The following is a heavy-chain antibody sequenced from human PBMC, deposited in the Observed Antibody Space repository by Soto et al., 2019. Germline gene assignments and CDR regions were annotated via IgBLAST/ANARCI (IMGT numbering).Heavy chain of an antibody. CDR3: ARGWRCYYYYVDV. D-gene: IGHD2-15*01. Sequence: QVQLQESGPGLVKPSETLSLTCTVSGGSISGYYWKWIRQPPGKGPEWIGYIHYGGSTSYNPSLKSRVTISLDTSKKQFSLKLSSVTAADTAVYYCARGWRCYYYYVDVWGKGTTVTVSS. CDR2: IHYGGST. CDR1: GGSISGYY. V-gene: IGHV4-59*01. J-gene: IGHJ6*03.